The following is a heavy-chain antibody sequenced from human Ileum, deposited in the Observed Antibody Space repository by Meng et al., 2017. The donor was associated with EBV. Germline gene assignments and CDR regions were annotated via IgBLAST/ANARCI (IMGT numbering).Heavy chain of an antibody. D-gene: IGHD5-18*01. CDR2: IYHSGGT. CDR1: GASITESNS. J-gene: IGHJ4*02. Sequence: ESGPGRVKPPGTLSLTCAVSGASITESNSWSWVRQPPGKGLEWIGEIYHSGGTNYTPSLKSRVTISVDKSKNQISLKLNSVTAADTAVYYCARWAFIYSYGFDHWGQGTLVTVSS. CDR3: ARWAFIYSYGFDH. V-gene: IGHV4-4*03.